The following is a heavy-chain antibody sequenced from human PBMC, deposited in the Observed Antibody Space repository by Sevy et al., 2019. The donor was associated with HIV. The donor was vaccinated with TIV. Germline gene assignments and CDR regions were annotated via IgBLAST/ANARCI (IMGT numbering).Heavy chain of an antibody. CDR3: ARDPPGNPMDV. D-gene: IGHD3-10*01. V-gene: IGHV1-2*06. J-gene: IGHJ6*02. CDR2: LDPNNGDT. Sequence: ASVKVSCKASGYTFTTCYLHWLRQAPGQRVEWMGRLDPNNGDTVYAQKFQGRVTMTRDTSINTAYIEFSRLTSDDTAVYYCARDPPGNPMDVLGQGTTVTVSS. CDR1: GYTFTTCY.